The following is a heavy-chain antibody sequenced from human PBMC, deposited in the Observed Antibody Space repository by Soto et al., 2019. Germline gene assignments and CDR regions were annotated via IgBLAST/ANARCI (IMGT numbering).Heavy chain of an antibody. J-gene: IGHJ6*02. V-gene: IGHV3-33*01. Sequence: GSLRLSCAASGFTFSSYGMHWVRQAPGKGLEWVAVIWYDGSNKYYADSVKGRFTISRDNSKNTLYLQMNSLRAEDTAVYYCARESAIDANPNYYYGMDVWGQGTTVTVSS. CDR2: IWYDGSNK. CDR1: GFTFSSYG. CDR3: ARESAIDANPNYYYGMDV.